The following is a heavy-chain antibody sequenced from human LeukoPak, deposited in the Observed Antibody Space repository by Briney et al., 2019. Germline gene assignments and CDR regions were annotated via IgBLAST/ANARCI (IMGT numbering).Heavy chain of an antibody. CDR3: ARASRDGYNQNFDH. Sequence: RGESLKISCESSGYSFSTYWIAWVRQMPGKGLELMGIIYPRDSRTRYSPSFQGQVTISADSSTSTAYLQWSSLRASDTAMYYCARASRDGYNQNFDHWGQGTLVTVSS. V-gene: IGHV5-51*01. CDR2: IYPRDSRT. D-gene: IGHD5-24*01. CDR1: GYSFSTYW. J-gene: IGHJ4*02.